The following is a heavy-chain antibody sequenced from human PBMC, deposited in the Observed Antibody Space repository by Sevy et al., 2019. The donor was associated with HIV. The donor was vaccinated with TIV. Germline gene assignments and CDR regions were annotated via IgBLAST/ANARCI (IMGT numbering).Heavy chain of an antibody. Sequence: GGSLRLSCVASGFTSSSYAMSWVRQAPGKGLEWVSSISESGAMTYYADSVKGRFTISRDNSKSTLYLQMNSLRAEDTAVYYCTNRGVVIITGFDYWGQGTLVTVSS. J-gene: IGHJ4*02. CDR2: ISESGAMT. CDR3: TNRGVVIITGFDY. V-gene: IGHV3-23*01. D-gene: IGHD1-20*01. CDR1: GFTSSSYA.